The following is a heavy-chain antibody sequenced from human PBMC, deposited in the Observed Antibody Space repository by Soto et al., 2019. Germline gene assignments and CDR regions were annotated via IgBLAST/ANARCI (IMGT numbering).Heavy chain of an antibody. Sequence: PGESLKISCKGSGYSFTSYWISWVRQMPGKGLEWMGRIDPSDSYTNYSPSFQGHDTISADKSISTAYLQWSSLKASDTAMYYCARQGGSSSYYYGMDVWGQGTTVTVSS. CDR1: GYSFTSYW. CDR3: ARQGGSSSYYYGMDV. D-gene: IGHD6-6*01. V-gene: IGHV5-10-1*01. CDR2: IDPSDSYT. J-gene: IGHJ6*02.